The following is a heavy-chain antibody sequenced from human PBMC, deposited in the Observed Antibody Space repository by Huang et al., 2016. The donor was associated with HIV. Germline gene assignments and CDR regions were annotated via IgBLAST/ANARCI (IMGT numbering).Heavy chain of an antibody. Sequence: QLQLQESGPGLVKPSETLSLTCTVSGGSIRSDNYYWGWIRQPPGKGLEWIESIYYSGSTYYNPSLKRRVTITVDTSKNHCSLRMRSVTAADTAVYYCARLPGSITMIRGVITDPYWGQGTLVTVSS. D-gene: IGHD3-10*01. J-gene: IGHJ4*02. CDR1: GGSIRSDNYY. CDR2: IYYSGST. V-gene: IGHV4-39*02. CDR3: ARLPGSITMIRGVITDPY.